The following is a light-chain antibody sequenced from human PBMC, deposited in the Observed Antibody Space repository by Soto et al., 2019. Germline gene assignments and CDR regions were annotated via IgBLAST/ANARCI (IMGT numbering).Light chain of an antibody. CDR3: LQLYNYPRT. CDR2: AAS. Sequence: AIQMTQSPSSLSASVGDRVTITCWASQAIRSDLAWYQQKPGMAPKFLIFAASNLQRGVPARFSGSGSGTDFTLTISSLQPEDFATYYCLQLYNYPRTFGQGTKV. CDR1: QAIRSD. V-gene: IGKV1-6*01. J-gene: IGKJ1*01.